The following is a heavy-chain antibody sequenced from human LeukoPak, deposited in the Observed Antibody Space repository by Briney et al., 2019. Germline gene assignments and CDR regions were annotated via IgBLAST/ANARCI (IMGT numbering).Heavy chain of an antibody. V-gene: IGHV3-30-3*01. Sequence: GGSLGLSCVASGFTFTKYAMDWVRQAPGKGLEWVASISFDDTNKVYSDSVKGRFTVSRDTSNNTLYLQMDSLRTEDTAVYYCARDCSSAICYAAFDYWGQGTLVTVSS. D-gene: IGHD2-2*01. CDR1: GFTFTKYA. J-gene: IGHJ4*02. CDR2: ISFDDTNK. CDR3: ARDCSSAICYAAFDY.